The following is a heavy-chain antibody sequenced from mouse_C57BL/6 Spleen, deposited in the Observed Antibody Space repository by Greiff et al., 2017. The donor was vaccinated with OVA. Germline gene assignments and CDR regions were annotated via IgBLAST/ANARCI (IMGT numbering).Heavy chain of an antibody. V-gene: IGHV1-82*01. Sequence: VQLQQSGPELVKPGASVKISCKASGYAFSSSWMNWVKQRPGKGLEWIGRIYPGDGDTNYNEKFKSKATLTVDKSSSTAYMQLSSLTSEDSAVYYCAPYSPFAYWGQGTLVTVSA. D-gene: IGHD2-12*01. CDR3: APYSPFAY. J-gene: IGHJ3*01. CDR1: GYAFSSSW. CDR2: IYPGDGDT.